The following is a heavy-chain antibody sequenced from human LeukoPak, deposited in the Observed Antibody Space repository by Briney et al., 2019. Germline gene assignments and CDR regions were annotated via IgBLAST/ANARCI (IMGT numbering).Heavy chain of an antibody. CDR2: ISGGGGGT. CDR3: AKGYCSSTSCSYYFDY. J-gene: IGHJ4*02. V-gene: IGHV3-23*01. D-gene: IGHD2-2*01. Sequence: GGSLRLSCAASGFTFSSYAMSWVRQAPGKGLEWVSAISGGGGGTYYADSVKGRFTISRDNSKNTLYLQMYSLRAEDTAVYYCAKGYCSSTSCSYYFDYWGQGTLVTVSS. CDR1: GFTFSSYA.